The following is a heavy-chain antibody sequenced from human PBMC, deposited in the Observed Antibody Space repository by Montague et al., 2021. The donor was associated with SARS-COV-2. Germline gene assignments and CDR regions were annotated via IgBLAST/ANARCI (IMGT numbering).Heavy chain of an antibody. J-gene: IGHJ3*01. CDR3: AKEREVVRAARTLVAFDL. CDR2: INHSGTA. V-gene: IGHV4-34*01. CDR1: GGSFSVYY. Sequence: SETLSLTCAVYGGSFSVYYWSWIRQPPGKGLEWIAEINHSGTANYNPSLKSRVSISVDTSKNQFTLKLTSVTAADTAMYYCAKEREVVRAARTLVAFDLWGQGTMVTVSS. D-gene: IGHD2-2*01.